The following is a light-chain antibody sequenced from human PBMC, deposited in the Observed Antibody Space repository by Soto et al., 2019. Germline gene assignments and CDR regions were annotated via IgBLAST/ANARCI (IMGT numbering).Light chain of an antibody. V-gene: IGLV1-47*01. CDR2: RNS. J-gene: IGLJ2*01. CDR3: ASWDDSLSGFVV. Sequence: QSVLTQPPSASGTPGQRVTISCSGSSSNIGSNYVFWYQQLPGPAPKVLMYRNSQRPSGVPDRFSGSKSGTSASLAISGLRSEDEADYYCASWDDSLSGFVVFGGGTQLTVL. CDR1: SSNIGSNY.